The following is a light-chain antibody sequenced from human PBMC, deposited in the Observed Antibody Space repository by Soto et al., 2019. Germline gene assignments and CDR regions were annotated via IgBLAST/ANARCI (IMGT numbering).Light chain of an antibody. CDR1: SSDVGGYNY. CDR3: SSYTTSTTLVV. CDR2: EVS. Sequence: QSALTQPAYVSGSPGQSITISCTGTSSDVGGYNYVSWYQQHPGKAPKLMIYEVSHRPSGVSDRFSGSKSGNTASLTISGLQAEDESDYYCSSYTTSTTLVVFGGGTKLTVL. J-gene: IGLJ3*02. V-gene: IGLV2-14*01.